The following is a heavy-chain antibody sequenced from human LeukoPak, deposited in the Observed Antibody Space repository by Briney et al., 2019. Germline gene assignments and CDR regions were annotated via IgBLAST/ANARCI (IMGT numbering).Heavy chain of an antibody. D-gene: IGHD5-12*01. CDR3: ARGDPRRGGYDYI. V-gene: IGHV4-34*01. CDR2: INHSGST. J-gene: IGHJ3*02. Sequence: SETLSLTCAVYGGSFSGYYWSWIRQPPGKGLEWIGEINHSGSTNYNPSLKSRVTMSVDTSKNQFSLKLSSVTAADTAVYYYARGDPRRGGYDYIWGQGTMVTVSS. CDR1: GGSFSGYY.